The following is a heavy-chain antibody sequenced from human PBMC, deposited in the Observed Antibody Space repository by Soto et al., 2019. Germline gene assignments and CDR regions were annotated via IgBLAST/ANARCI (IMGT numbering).Heavy chain of an antibody. J-gene: IGHJ1*01. CDR1: GFPFSAYW. CDR2: SNSDASST. D-gene: IGHD3-10*01. Sequence: EVQLVESGGGLVQPGGSLILSCTASGFPFSAYWMHWVRQAPGKGLVWISRSNSDASSTTYADSVKGRFTISRDNAENTMLLQRNRLRVDDTAVYYCARGYYGSEGTEYFQHWGRGTRVTVSS. CDR3: ARGYYGSEGTEYFQH. V-gene: IGHV3-74*03.